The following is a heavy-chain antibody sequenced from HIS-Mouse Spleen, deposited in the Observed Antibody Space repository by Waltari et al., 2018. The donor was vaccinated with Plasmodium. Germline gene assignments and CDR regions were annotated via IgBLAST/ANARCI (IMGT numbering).Heavy chain of an antibody. J-gene: IGHJ4*02. Sequence: QVQLQQWGAGLLTPSETLSLTCPVSGGSFSGYYWSWIRHPPGTGLAWIGEINHSGSTNYNPSLKSRVTISVDTSKNQFSLKLSSVTAADTAVYYCASSGSGSYYYWGQGTLVTVSS. CDR1: GGSFSGYY. V-gene: IGHV4-34*01. CDR3: ASSGSGSYYY. CDR2: INHSGST. D-gene: IGHD3-10*01.